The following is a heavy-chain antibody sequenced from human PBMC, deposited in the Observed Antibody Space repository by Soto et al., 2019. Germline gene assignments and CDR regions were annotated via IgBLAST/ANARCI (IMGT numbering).Heavy chain of an antibody. D-gene: IGHD1-26*01. CDR3: AGLSGSYSYFDY. V-gene: IGHV1-69*13. CDR1: GVTFSSYA. CDR2: IIPIFGTA. J-gene: IGHJ4*02. Sequence: SVKVSCKAFGVTFSSYAISWVRQAPGQGLEWMGGIIPIFGTANYAQKFQGRVTITADESTSTAYMELSSLRSEDTAVYYCAGLSGSYSYFDYWGQGTLVTVS.